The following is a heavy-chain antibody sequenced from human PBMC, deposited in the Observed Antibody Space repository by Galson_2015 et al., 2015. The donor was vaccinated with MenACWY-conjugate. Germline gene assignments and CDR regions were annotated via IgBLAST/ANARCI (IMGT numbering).Heavy chain of an antibody. CDR3: ARDDNPYCGGDCNSDAFDI. CDR1: GFTLSGYW. V-gene: IGHV3-7*03. CDR2: INGDGSRI. J-gene: IGHJ3*02. Sequence: SLRLSCAASGFTLSGYWMAWVRQAPGKGPEWVANINGDGSRINYVDSVKGRFTISRYHAQHSLFLQMNSLRVEDTALYYCARDDNPYCGGDCNSDAFDIWGQGTTVIVSS. D-gene: IGHD2-21*02.